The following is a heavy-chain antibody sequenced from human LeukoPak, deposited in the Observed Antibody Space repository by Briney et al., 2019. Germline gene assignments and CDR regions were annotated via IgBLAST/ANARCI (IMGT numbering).Heavy chain of an antibody. CDR2: ISSNGGTT. Sequence: PGGSLRLSCAASGFTFSSYAMHWVRLSPGKGLEYVSGISSNGGTTSYADSVQGRFTISRDNSKNTLYLQMGSLRAEDTALYYCAKDRSFGGNSDYFDYWGQGTPVTVSS. V-gene: IGHV3-64*02. D-gene: IGHD4-23*01. CDR1: GFTFSSYA. J-gene: IGHJ4*02. CDR3: AKDRSFGGNSDYFDY.